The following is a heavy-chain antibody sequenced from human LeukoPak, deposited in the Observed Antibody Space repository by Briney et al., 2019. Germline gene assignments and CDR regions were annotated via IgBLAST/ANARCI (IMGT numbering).Heavy chain of an antibody. CDR2: INPNSGGT. V-gene: IGHV1-2*02. Sequence: ASVKVSCKASGYTFTSYYMHWVRQAPGQGLEWMGWINPNSGGTNYTQKFQGRVTMTRDTSISTAYMELSRLRSDDTAVYYCARGAEYYYGSGSYGPVDYWGQGTLVTVSS. CDR3: ARGAEYYYGSGSYGPVDY. D-gene: IGHD3-10*01. J-gene: IGHJ4*02. CDR1: GYTFTSYY.